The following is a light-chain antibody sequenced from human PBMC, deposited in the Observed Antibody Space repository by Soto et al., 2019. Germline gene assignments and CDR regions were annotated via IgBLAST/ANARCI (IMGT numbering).Light chain of an antibody. V-gene: IGKV1-5*03. CDR3: QHYDSYSEA. CDR1: QTISSW. CDR2: KAS. J-gene: IGKJ1*01. Sequence: DIQMTQSPFTLSGSVGDRVTITCRASQTISSWLAWYQQKPGKAPKLLIYKASTIESGVPSRFSGSGSGTEFTLTISSLQPDDFAAYYCQHYDSYSEAFGQGTKVDIK.